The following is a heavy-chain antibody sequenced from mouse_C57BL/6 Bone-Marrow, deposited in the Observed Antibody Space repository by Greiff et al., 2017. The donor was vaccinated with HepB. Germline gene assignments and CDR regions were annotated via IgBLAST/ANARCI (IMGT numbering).Heavy chain of an antibody. CDR1: GFSINSDCY. CDR3: ARRDSNYGSMDY. Sequence: EVKVEESGPSLVRPSQTLSLTCTVTGFSINSDCYWIWIRQFPGNKLEYIGYTFYSGITYYNPSLESRTYITRDTSKNQFSLKLSSVTTEDTATYYCARRDSNYGSMDYWGQGTSVTVSS. V-gene: IGHV3-3*01. J-gene: IGHJ4*01. D-gene: IGHD2-5*01. CDR2: TFYSGIT.